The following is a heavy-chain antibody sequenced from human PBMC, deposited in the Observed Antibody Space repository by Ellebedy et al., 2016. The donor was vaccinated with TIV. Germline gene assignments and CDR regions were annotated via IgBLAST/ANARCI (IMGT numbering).Heavy chain of an antibody. D-gene: IGHD1-26*01. CDR1: GGSFSGYY. J-gene: IGHJ4*02. CDR3: AREKWSDAD. Sequence: MPSETLSLTCAVYGGSFSGYYWSWIRQPPGKGLEWIGEINHRGTTQYNQSLQSRVTISVDSSKNQLSLNLSSVTAADTAVYYCAREKWSDADWGQGTLVTVSS. V-gene: IGHV4-34*01. CDR2: INHRGTT.